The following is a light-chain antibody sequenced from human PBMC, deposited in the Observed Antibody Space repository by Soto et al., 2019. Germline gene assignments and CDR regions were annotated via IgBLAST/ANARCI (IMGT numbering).Light chain of an antibody. CDR2: ATS. J-gene: IGKJ5*01. CDR3: QQNNRWPHIT. CDR1: QSVDSTY. Sequence: IVLTQSRGTLSLSPWETASLSVMSIQSVDSTYLAWYQQKPDQSPRLLIYATSTRAAGIPDRFSGSGSGTDFTLTISRLQSEDSAVYFCQQNNRWPHITFGQGTRLEIK. V-gene: IGKV3-20*01.